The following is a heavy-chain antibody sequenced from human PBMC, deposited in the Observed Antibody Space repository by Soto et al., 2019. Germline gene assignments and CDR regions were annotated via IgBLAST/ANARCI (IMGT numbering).Heavy chain of an antibody. CDR1: GFSFTNYG. D-gene: IGHD6-13*01. CDR2: ISYDGINK. V-gene: IGHV3-30*03. Sequence: QVQLVESGGGEVQPGKSLRLSCAASGFSFTNYGMHWVRQAPGKGLECVALISYDGINKYYADPAKGRFTISRDNSKNTLYMQMNSLRPEDTAVYYCGAGQYFSDYWGQGTLVSVSS. J-gene: IGHJ4*02. CDR3: GAGQYFSDY.